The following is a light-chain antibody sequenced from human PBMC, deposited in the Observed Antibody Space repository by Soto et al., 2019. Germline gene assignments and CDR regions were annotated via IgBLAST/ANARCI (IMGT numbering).Light chain of an antibody. CDR2: NTN. CDR3: ALFMGSGISV. J-gene: IGLJ3*02. Sequence: QTVVTQEPSLSVSPGGTVTLTCGLSAGSVSTSYYPSWYQQTPGQAPRTLIYNTNTRSSGVPDRFSGSILGNKAALTITGAQADDESAYYCALFMGSGISVFGGGTQLTVL. CDR1: AGSVSTSYY. V-gene: IGLV8-61*01.